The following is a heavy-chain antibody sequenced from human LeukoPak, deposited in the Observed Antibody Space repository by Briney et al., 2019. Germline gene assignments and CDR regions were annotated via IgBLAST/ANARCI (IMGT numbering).Heavy chain of an antibody. CDR3: IRDRTVTTLFDH. D-gene: IGHD4-17*01. J-gene: IGHJ4*02. V-gene: IGHV3-74*01. CDR1: GFTLSNHW. CDR2: IKTDGTIT. Sequence: PGGSLRLSCSASGFTLSNHWMHWVRQAPGKGLEWVSRIKTDGTITGYADSVKGRFTISRDNAKNTLYLQMNSLRAEDTAVYYCIRDRTVTTLFDHWGQGTLVTVSS.